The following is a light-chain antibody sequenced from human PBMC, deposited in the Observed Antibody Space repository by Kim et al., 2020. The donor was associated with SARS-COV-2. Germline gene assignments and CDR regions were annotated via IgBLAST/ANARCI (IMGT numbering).Light chain of an antibody. V-gene: IGLV2-23*01. CDR1: SRDGGSYNL. CDR3: CSYAGSSSWV. J-gene: IGLJ3*02. Sequence: GQSITISCTGTSRDGGSYNLVSWYQQHPGKAPKLMIYEGSKRPSGVSNRFSGSKSGNTASLTISGLQAENEADYYCCSYAGSSSWVFGGGTQLTVL. CDR2: EGS.